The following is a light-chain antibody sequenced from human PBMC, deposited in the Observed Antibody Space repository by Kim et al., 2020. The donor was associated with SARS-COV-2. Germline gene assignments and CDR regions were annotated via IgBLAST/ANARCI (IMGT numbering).Light chain of an antibody. V-gene: IGLV3-19*01. CDR2: DTD. CDR1: SLRSHY. CDR3: NSRDSSGYNVV. Sequence: SSELNQDPSVSVTLGQTVRITCQGDSLRSHYASWYRQKPGQAPILVIYDTDNRPSGIPDRFSGSSSGHTASLTITGAQAEDEADYYCNSRDSSGYNVVFGGGTQLTVL. J-gene: IGLJ2*01.